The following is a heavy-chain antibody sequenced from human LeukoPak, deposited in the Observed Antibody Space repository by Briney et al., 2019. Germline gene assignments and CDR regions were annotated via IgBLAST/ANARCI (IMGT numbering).Heavy chain of an antibody. Sequence: GGCLRLSCAASVFTFSSYSMNWVRQAPGKGLEWVSSISSSSSYIYYADSLKGRFTISRDNAENSLYLQMNSLRAEDTAVYYCARDPMVRGVIRPRYYYYGMDVWGQGTTVTVSS. V-gene: IGHV3-21*01. CDR3: ARDPMVRGVIRPRYYYYGMDV. CDR1: VFTFSSYS. J-gene: IGHJ6*02. CDR2: ISSSSSYI. D-gene: IGHD3-10*01.